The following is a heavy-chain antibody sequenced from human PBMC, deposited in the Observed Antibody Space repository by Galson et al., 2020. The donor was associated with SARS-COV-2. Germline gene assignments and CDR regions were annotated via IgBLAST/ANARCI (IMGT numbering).Heavy chain of an antibody. CDR2: IKSKTDGGTT. Sequence: AGGSLRLCCAASGFTFSNAWMSWVRQAPGKGLEWVGRIKSKTDGGTTDYASPVKGRFTISRDDSKNTLYLQMNSLKTEDTAVYYCTTVEGIDILTGYYKDPNAGMFDYWGQGTLVTVSS. D-gene: IGHD3-9*01. V-gene: IGHV3-15*01. CDR1: GFTFSNAW. CDR3: TTVEGIDILTGYYKDPNAGMFDY. J-gene: IGHJ4*02.